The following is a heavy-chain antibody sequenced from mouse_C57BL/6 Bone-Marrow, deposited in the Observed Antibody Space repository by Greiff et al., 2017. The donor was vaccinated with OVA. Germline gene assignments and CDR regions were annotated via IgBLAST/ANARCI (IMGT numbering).Heavy chain of an antibody. V-gene: IGHV7-3*01. Sequence: EVNLVESGGGLVQPGGSLSLSCAASGFTFTDYYMSWVRQPPGKALEWLGFIRNKANGYTTEYSASVKGRFTISRDNSQSILYLQMNALRAEDSATYYCARDYYGSSHWYFDVWGTGTTVTVSS. CDR1: GFTFTDYY. CDR2: IRNKANGYTT. J-gene: IGHJ1*03. CDR3: ARDYYGSSHWYFDV. D-gene: IGHD1-1*01.